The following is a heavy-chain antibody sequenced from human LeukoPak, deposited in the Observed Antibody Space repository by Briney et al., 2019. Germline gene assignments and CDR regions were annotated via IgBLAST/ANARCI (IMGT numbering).Heavy chain of an antibody. D-gene: IGHD6-19*01. CDR3: ARGGSSGWYALGY. CDR2: IYSGGTT. Sequence: GGSLRLSCAASGFSVSTNYMTWVRQAPGTGLEWVSVIYSGGTTYYADPVKGRFTISRDNSKNTLYLQMNSLRAEDTAVYYCARGGSSGWYALGYWGQGTLVTVSS. CDR1: GFSVSTNY. J-gene: IGHJ4*02. V-gene: IGHV3-53*01.